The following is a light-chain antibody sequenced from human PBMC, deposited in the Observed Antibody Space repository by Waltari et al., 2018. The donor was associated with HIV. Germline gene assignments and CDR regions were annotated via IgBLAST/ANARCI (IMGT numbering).Light chain of an antibody. CDR2: KDR. CDR3: QAWDGSNGV. Sequence: SYDLTQPPSVSVSPGQTASITCSGDKLEDKYVCWYQQKPGQSPGLVLYKDRERPSGIPQRFSGSNSGNTATLTISGTQATDEADYFCQAWDGSNGVFGGGTKLTVL. V-gene: IGLV3-1*01. J-gene: IGLJ3*02. CDR1: KLEDKY.